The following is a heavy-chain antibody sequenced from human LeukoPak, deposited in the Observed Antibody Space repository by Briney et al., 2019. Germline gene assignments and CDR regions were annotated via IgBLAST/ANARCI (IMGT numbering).Heavy chain of an antibody. D-gene: IGHD6-19*01. J-gene: IGHJ4*02. CDR3: TKDAPDSGGWFFFDS. V-gene: IGHV3-23*01. CDR1: GFTFSTYA. Sequence: GGSLRLSCAASGFTFSTYAMNWVRQAPGKGLEWVSTISGIDTFYADSVKGRFTISRDNSKNTLYLQMISLRAEDTAVYYCTKDAPDSGGWFFFDSWGRGTLVTVSS. CDR2: ISGIDT.